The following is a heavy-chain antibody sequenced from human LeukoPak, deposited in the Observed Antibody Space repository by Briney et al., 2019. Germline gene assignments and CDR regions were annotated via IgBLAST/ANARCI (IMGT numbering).Heavy chain of an antibody. CDR1: GFTVSSIH. Sequence: GGSLGLSCAASGFTVSSIHMVWVRQAPGKGLEWVSVTYTGGNSYYADSVKGRFIISRDISKNTLYLQMNSLRAEDSALYYCAKDWGSSGWYNYFDPWGQGTLVTVSS. J-gene: IGHJ5*02. V-gene: IGHV3-53*01. D-gene: IGHD6-19*01. CDR3: AKDWGSSGWYNYFDP. CDR2: TYTGGNS.